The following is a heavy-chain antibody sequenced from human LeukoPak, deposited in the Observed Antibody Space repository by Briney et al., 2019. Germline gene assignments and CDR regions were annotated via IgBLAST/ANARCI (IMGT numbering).Heavy chain of an antibody. D-gene: IGHD1-7*01. J-gene: IGHJ5*02. CDR2: INHSGST. CDR3: ARVGYNWNYLPFDP. Sequence: PSETLSLTCAVYGGSFSGYYWSWIRQPPGKGLEWIGEINHSGSTNYNPSLKSRVTISVDTSKNQFSLKLSSVTAADTAVYYCARVGYNWNYLPFDPWGQGTLVTVSS. V-gene: IGHV4-34*01. CDR1: GGSFSGYY.